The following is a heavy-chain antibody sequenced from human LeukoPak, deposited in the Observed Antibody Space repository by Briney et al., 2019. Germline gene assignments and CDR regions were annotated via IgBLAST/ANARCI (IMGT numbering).Heavy chain of an antibody. Sequence: SVKVSCKASGGTFSSYAISWVRQAPGQGLEWMGRITPILGIANYAQKFQGRVTITADKSTSTAYMELSSLRSEDTAVYYCAEAQYATGDYWGQGTLVTVSS. CDR2: ITPILGIA. V-gene: IGHV1-69*04. CDR3: AEAQYATGDY. CDR1: GGTFSSYA. J-gene: IGHJ4*02. D-gene: IGHD2-2*01.